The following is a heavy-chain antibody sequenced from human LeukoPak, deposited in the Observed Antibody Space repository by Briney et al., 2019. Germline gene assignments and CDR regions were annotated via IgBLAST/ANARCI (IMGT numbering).Heavy chain of an antibody. CDR2: ISYEGGTQ. CDR3: AKEGTPQVSTWYDL. J-gene: IGHJ5*02. D-gene: IGHD3-10*01. V-gene: IGHV3-30*18. CDR1: GVTLSPYG. Sequence: GGSLRLSCAASGVTLSPYGMHWVRQAPGKGLEWVAVISYEGGTQHYADSVKGRFITSRDNPRNTLYLQMNILRTEDTAAYYCAKEGTPQVSTWYDLWGQGTQVIVSS.